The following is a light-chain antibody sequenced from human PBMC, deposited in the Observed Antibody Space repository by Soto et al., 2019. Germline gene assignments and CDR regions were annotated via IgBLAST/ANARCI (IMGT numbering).Light chain of an antibody. CDR2: DVN. Sequence: QSVLTQPASVSGSPGQSIIISCTGTGSDVGSYKYVSWYQQVPGRAPKLLIYDVNSRPSGVSTRFSGSKSGNTASLTISGLRAEDGVDYYCSSYTTSATLVFGTGTKLTVL. J-gene: IGLJ1*01. CDR3: SSYTTSATLV. V-gene: IGLV2-14*01. CDR1: GSDVGSYKY.